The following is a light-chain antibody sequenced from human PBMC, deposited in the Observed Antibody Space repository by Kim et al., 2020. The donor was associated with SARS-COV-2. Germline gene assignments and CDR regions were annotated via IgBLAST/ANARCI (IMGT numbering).Light chain of an antibody. Sequence: PGQSVTISCTGTSSDVGGYNYVSWYQQHPGKAPKLMIYEVSKRPSGVPDRFSGSKSGNTASLTVSGLQAEDEADYYCSSYAGSNVFGTGTQLTVL. V-gene: IGLV2-8*01. CDR2: EVS. CDR1: SSDVGGYNY. CDR3: SSYAGSNV. J-gene: IGLJ1*01.